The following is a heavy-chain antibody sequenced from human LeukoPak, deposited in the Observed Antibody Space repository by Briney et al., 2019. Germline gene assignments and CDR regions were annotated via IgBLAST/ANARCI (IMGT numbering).Heavy chain of an antibody. CDR1: GYTFTSYG. CDR3: ARASSSWYHNWLDP. D-gene: IGHD6-13*01. CDR2: ISAYNGNT. V-gene: IGHV1-18*01. J-gene: IGHJ5*02. Sequence: GASVKVSCKASGYTFTSYGISWVRQAPGQGLEWMGWISAYNGNTNYAQKLQGRVTMTTDTSTSTAYMELRSLRSDDTAVYYCARASSSWYHNWLDPWGQGTLVTVSS.